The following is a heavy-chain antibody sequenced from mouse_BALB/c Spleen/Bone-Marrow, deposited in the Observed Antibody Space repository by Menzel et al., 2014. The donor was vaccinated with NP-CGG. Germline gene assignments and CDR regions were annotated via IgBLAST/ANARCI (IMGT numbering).Heavy chain of an antibody. J-gene: IGHJ3*01. CDR2: IDPSNGNT. Sequence: VQLQQPGAELVKPVASVKLSCTASGFNIKDTYMHWGKQRPEHGLEWIGRIDPSNGNTKYDPKFQGKATITADTSSNTAYLQLSSLTSEDTDVYYCASDYYGSSSFAYWGQGTLVTVSA. CDR1: GFNIKDTY. D-gene: IGHD1-1*01. CDR3: ASDYYGSSSFAY. V-gene: IGHV14-3*02.